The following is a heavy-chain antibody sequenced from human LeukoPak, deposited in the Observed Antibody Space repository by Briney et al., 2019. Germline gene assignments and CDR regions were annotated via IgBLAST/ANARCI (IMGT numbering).Heavy chain of an antibody. CDR1: VFTFSSYS. J-gene: IGHJ4*02. CDR2: ISSSSNYI. Sequence: PGGSLRLSCAASVFTFSSYSLNWVRQATGMGLEWVSSISSSSNYIYYADSVKGRFTISRDNAKNSLYLQMNSLRAEDTAVYYCARDVYSSSSGTFDYWGQGTLVTVSS. V-gene: IGHV3-21*01. D-gene: IGHD6-6*01. CDR3: ARDVYSSSSGTFDY.